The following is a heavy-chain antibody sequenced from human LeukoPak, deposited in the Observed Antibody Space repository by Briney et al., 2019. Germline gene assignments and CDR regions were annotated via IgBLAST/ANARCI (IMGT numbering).Heavy chain of an antibody. CDR2: IIPIFGTA. Sequence: SVKVSCKASGGTFSSYAISWVRQAPGQGLEWMGGIIPIFGTANYAQKFQGRVTITADESTSTAYMELSSLRSEDTAVYYCARTPCSSTSCHMYYFDYSGQGTLVTVSS. V-gene: IGHV1-69*01. CDR1: GGTFSSYA. J-gene: IGHJ4*02. CDR3: ARTPCSSTSCHMYYFDY. D-gene: IGHD2-2*02.